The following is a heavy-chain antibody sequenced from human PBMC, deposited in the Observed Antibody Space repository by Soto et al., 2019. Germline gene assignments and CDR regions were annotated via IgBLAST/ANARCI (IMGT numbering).Heavy chain of an antibody. Sequence: ASVKVSCKASGYTFANYAMQWVRQAPGQRLEWMGWINGGSGSTRYSQNFQGRLTITRDSSANTVYMELSSLRSGDTAIYYCARSPPRLGRFDSWGQGTRVTVSS. J-gene: IGHJ5*01. CDR1: GYTFANYA. CDR2: INGGSGST. V-gene: IGHV1-3*01. D-gene: IGHD3-16*01. CDR3: ARSPPRLGRFDS.